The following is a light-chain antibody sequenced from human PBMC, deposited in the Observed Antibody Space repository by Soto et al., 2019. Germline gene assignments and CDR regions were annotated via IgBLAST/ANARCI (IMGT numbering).Light chain of an antibody. Sequence: DIQMSQSPSSLSASVGDSVTITCRASETIIDYLNWYQQQPGEAPKLLIFSASSLHSGVPSRFRGSGSGTQFTLTISSLQPEDFAPYFCQQSFSAPRTFGQGTKLQAK. CDR3: QQSFSAPRT. V-gene: IGKV1-39*01. J-gene: IGKJ2*01. CDR2: SAS. CDR1: ETIIDY.